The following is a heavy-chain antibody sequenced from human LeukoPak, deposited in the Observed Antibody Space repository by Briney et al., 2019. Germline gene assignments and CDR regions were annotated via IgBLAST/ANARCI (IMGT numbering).Heavy chain of an antibody. Sequence: PGRSLRLSCAASGFTFSSYAMHWVRQAPGKGLEWVAVISYDGSNKYYADSVKGRFTISRDNSKNTLYLQMNSLRAEDTAVYYCARGARKGSGNYYFDYWGQGTLVTVSS. CDR1: GFTFSSYA. D-gene: IGHD3-10*01. V-gene: IGHV3-30-3*01. J-gene: IGHJ4*02. CDR3: ARGARKGSGNYYFDY. CDR2: ISYDGSNK.